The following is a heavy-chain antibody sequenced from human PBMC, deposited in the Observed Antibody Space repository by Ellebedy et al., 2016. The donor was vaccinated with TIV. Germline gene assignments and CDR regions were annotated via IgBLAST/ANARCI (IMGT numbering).Heavy chain of an antibody. D-gene: IGHD6-6*01. CDR3: ARAPPPEYSTSFYWYFDL. V-gene: IGHV1-46*01. Sequence: AASVKVSCKASGYSFTSYYVHWVRQAPGQGLEWMGTLNPSGGDTSYPQKFRGRVTMTRDKSTSTAYMELSSLRSEDTAVYYCARAPPPEYSTSFYWYFDLWGRGTLVTVSS. CDR1: GYSFTSYY. CDR2: LNPSGGDT. J-gene: IGHJ2*01.